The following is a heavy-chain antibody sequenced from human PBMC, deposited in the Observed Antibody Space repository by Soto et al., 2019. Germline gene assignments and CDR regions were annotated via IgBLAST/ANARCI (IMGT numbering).Heavy chain of an antibody. Sequence: QVQLQESGPGLVKPSQTLSLTCTVSGGSISSGGYYWSWILQHPGKGLEWIGYIDYSGSTYYNPSLKSRVTISVDTSKNQFSLKLSSVTAADTAVYYGARVRKGWLGHYFDYWGQGTLVTVSS. D-gene: IGHD3-10*01. V-gene: IGHV4-31*03. CDR2: IDYSGST. J-gene: IGHJ4*02. CDR1: GGSISSGGYY. CDR3: ARVRKGWLGHYFDY.